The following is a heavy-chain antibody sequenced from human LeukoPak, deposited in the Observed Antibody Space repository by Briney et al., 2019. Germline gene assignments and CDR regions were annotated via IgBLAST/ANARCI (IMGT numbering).Heavy chain of an antibody. CDR2: IGSSGSST. V-gene: IGHV3-23*01. J-gene: IGHJ4*02. CDR3: ANYSCTSSSCYRYFDC. CDR1: GFTFSSYA. D-gene: IGHD2-2*01. Sequence: PGGSLRLSCAASGFTFSSYAMSWVRQAPGKGLEWVSAIGSSGSSTFYADSVKGRFTISRDNSKKTLYLQLNSLRAEDTAVYYCANYSCTSSSCYRYFDCWGQGTLVTVSS.